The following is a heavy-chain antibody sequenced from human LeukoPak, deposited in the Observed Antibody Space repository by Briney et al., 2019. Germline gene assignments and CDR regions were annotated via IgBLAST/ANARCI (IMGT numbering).Heavy chain of an antibody. CDR3: ARGRAPAALSFDP. D-gene: IGHD6-25*01. J-gene: IGHJ5*02. CDR2: IYYSGST. CDR1: GGSISSYF. V-gene: IGHV4-59*01. Sequence: PSETLSLTCTVSGGSISSYFWSWIRQPPGKGLEWIGYIYYSGSTNYNPSLKSRVTISVDTSKNQFSLKLSSVTAADTAVYYCARGRAPAALSFDPWGQGTLVTVSS.